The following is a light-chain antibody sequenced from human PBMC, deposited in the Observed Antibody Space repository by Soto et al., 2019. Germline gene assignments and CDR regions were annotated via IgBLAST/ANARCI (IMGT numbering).Light chain of an antibody. Sequence: DIPITQSPSSLSSSVGDRVTITCQASQDISNCLNWYQQKPGKAPKPLIYDASKLETGVPSRFSGSGSATDFTLTISSLQAEDIARYYCQQCDQLPLTFGGGTRWIS. V-gene: IGKV1-33*01. CDR1: QDISNC. CDR3: QQCDQLPLT. CDR2: DAS. J-gene: IGKJ4*01.